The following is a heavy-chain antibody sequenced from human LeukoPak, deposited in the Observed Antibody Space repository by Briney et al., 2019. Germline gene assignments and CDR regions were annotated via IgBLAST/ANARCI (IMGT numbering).Heavy chain of an antibody. CDR2: IYHSGST. V-gene: IGHV4-59*12. CDR3: ARAMVRGVIGY. D-gene: IGHD3-10*01. CDR1: GGSISSYY. Sequence: SETLSLTCTVSGGSISSYYWSWIRQPPGKGLEWIGYIYHSGSTYYNPSLKSRVTISVDRSKNQFSLKLSSVTAADTAVYYCARAMVRGVIGYWGQGTLVTVSS. J-gene: IGHJ4*02.